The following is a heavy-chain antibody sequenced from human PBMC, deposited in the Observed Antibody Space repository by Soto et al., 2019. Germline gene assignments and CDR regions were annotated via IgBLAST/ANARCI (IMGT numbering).Heavy chain of an antibody. D-gene: IGHD6-13*01. J-gene: IGHJ5*02. CDR2: IYYSGST. V-gene: IGHV4-59*01. Sequence: LSLTCTVSGGSISSYYWSWIRQPPGKGLEWIGYIYYSGSTNYNPSLKSRVTISVDTSKNQFSLKLSSVTAADTAVYYCARGGSSWYNWFDPWGKGTLVTVSS. CDR1: GGSISSYY. CDR3: ARGGSSWYNWFDP.